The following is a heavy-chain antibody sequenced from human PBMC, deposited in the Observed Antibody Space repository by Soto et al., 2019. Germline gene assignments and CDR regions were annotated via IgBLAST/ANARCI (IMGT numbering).Heavy chain of an antibody. Sequence: QITLKESGRTLVKPTQTLTLTCIFSGFSFSADGVGVGWIRPPPVKALEWLALLYWDDATRYRPSLKSTLTVTKDSSKNQVVLTMTNMDPVDTATYYCAHAFGGTSWPNDAFDVWGQGTVVTVAS. CDR3: AHAFGGTSWPNDAFDV. CDR2: LYWDDAT. V-gene: IGHV2-5*02. CDR1: GFSFSADGVG. D-gene: IGHD3-16*01. J-gene: IGHJ3*01.